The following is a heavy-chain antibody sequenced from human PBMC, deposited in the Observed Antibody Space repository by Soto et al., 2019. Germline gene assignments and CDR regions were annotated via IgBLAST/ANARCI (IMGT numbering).Heavy chain of an antibody. CDR1: GYTFTSYY. CDR2: INPSGGST. J-gene: IGHJ5*02. CDR3: AKTLMAAAHSFDP. Sequence: AASVKVSCKASGYTFTSYYMHWVRQAPGQGLEWMGIINPSGGSTSYAQKFQGRVTMTRDTSTSTVYMELSSLRSEDTAVYYCAKTLMAAAHSFDPWGQGTLVTVSS. V-gene: IGHV1-46*03. D-gene: IGHD6-13*01.